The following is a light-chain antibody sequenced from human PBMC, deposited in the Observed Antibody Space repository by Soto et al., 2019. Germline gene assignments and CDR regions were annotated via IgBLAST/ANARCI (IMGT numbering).Light chain of an antibody. CDR2: EDN. CDR1: SDSIASYY. CDR3: QSYDSSNPWV. J-gene: IGLJ3*02. Sequence: NFMLTQPHSVSESPGKTVTISCTGSSDSIASYYVQWYQQRPGSAPTAVIYEDNQRPSGVPDRFSSSIDRASNSASLTISGLKTEDEADYYCQSYDSSNPWVFGGGTKLTVL. V-gene: IGLV6-57*02.